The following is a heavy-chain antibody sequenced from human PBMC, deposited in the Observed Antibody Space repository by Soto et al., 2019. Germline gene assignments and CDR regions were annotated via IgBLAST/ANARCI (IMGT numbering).Heavy chain of an antibody. Sequence: EVQLVESGGGLVQPGGSLRLSCAASGFTFSSCWMSWVRQAPGKGLEWVANIKKDGSEKKYVDSVKGRFTISRDNAKSSLYLQINILRAEDTAVYYCTRVPVEVSGADFDYWGQGTLVTVSS. V-gene: IGHV3-7*01. D-gene: IGHD6-19*01. CDR1: GFTFSSCW. CDR2: IKKDGSEK. CDR3: TRVPVEVSGADFDY. J-gene: IGHJ4*02.